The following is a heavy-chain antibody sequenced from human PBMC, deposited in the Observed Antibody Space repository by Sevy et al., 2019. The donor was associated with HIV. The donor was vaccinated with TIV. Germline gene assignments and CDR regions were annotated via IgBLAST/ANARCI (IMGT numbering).Heavy chain of an antibody. CDR2: IIPIFGKA. CDR1: GGTFSSYA. D-gene: IGHD2-2*02. Sequence: ASVKVSCKASGGTFSSYAISWVRQAPGQGLEWMGGIIPIFGKANYAQKFQGRVTITADESTRTAYMELSSLRSEDTAVYYCAREGGVVVPAAINRDQYYFDYWGQGTLVTVSS. V-gene: IGHV1-69*13. J-gene: IGHJ4*02. CDR3: AREGGVVVPAAINRDQYYFDY.